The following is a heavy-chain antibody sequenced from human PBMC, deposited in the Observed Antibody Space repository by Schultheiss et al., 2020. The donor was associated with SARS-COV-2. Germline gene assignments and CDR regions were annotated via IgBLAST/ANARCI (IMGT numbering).Heavy chain of an antibody. CDR1: GFTFDDYG. J-gene: IGHJ4*02. D-gene: IGHD6-13*01. CDR3: ARDNGYEYSSSWYLY. Sequence: GGSLRLSCAASGFTFDDYGMSWVRQAPGKGLEWVAVIWYDGSNKYYADSVKGRFTISRDNAKNSLYLQMNSLRAEDTAVYYCARDNGYEYSSSWYLYWGQGTLVTVSS. V-gene: IGHV3-33*08. CDR2: IWYDGSNK.